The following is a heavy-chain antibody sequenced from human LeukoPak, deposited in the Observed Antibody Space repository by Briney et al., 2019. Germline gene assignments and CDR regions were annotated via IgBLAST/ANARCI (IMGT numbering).Heavy chain of an antibody. CDR2: IQYDGSYK. D-gene: IGHD2-2*02. V-gene: IGHV3-30*02. CDR3: AKTSDQLLYSKLDF. Sequence: PGGSLRLSCGTSGSAFSFFGMHWVRQAPGKGLEWVAFIQYDGSYKFYADSVQGRFSISRDNSKNTLFLHMNSLATEDTAVYYCAKTSDQLLYSKLDFWGQGTLVTVSS. CDR1: GSAFSFFG. J-gene: IGHJ4*02.